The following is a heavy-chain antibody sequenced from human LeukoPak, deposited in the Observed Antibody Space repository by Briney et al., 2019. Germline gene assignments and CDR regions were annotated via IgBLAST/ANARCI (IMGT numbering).Heavy chain of an antibody. CDR1: GGAFSSYA. D-gene: IGHD3-22*01. CDR3: WYYYDSSGPLDA. V-gene: IGHV1-69*04. J-gene: IGHJ6*02. Sequence: SVKVSCKASGGAFSSYAISWVRQAPGQGLEWMGRIIPILGIANYAQKFQGRVTITADKSTSTAYMELSSLRSEDTAVYYCWYYYDSSGPLDAWGQGTTVTVSS. CDR2: IIPILGIA.